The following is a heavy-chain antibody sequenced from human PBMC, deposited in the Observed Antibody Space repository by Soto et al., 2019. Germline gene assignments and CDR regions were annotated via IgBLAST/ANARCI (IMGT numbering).Heavy chain of an antibody. Sequence: QVQLVESGGGVVQPGRSLRLSCAASGVTFSSYGMHWVRQAPGKGLEWVAVICYDGSNKYYADSVKGRFTISRDNSKNTLYRQMNSLRAEDTAVSYCARDLTPLDCGGDCYGIGYWGQGTLVTVSS. CDR3: ARDLTPLDCGGDCYGIGY. V-gene: IGHV3-33*01. CDR2: ICYDGSNK. CDR1: GVTFSSYG. D-gene: IGHD2-21*02. J-gene: IGHJ4*02.